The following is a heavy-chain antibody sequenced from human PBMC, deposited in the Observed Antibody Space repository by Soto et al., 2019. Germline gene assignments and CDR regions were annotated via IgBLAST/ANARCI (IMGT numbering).Heavy chain of an antibody. CDR3: ATHFIAAAGTGLVWFDP. Sequence: SETLSLTCTVSGGSISSSSYYWGWIRQPPGKGLEWIGSIYYSGSTYYNPSLKSRVTISVDTSKNQFSLKLSSVTTADTAVYYCATHFIAAAGTGLVWFDPWGQGTLVTVSS. CDR2: IYYSGST. D-gene: IGHD6-13*01. J-gene: IGHJ5*02. V-gene: IGHV4-39*01. CDR1: GGSISSSSYY.